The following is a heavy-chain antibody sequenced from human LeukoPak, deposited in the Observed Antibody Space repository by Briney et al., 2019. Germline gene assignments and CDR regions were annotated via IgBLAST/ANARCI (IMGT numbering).Heavy chain of an antibody. D-gene: IGHD3-10*01. Sequence: SVKVSCKASGGTFSSYTISWVRQAPGQGLEWMGRIIPILGIANYAQKFQGRVAITADKSTSTAYMELSSLRSEDTAVYYCALGDYYGSGSYDYWGQGTLVTVSS. CDR3: ALGDYYGSGSYDY. J-gene: IGHJ4*02. CDR2: IIPILGIA. CDR1: GGTFSSYT. V-gene: IGHV1-69*02.